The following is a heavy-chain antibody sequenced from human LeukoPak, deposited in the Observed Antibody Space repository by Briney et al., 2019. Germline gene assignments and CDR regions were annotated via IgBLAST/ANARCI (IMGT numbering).Heavy chain of an antibody. CDR3: ARPAGKYLLLYD. V-gene: IGHV3-74*01. Sequence: PGGSLRLSCAASGFTFSSYWMHWVRQAPGKGLVWVSRINSDGSSTSYADSVKGRFTISRDNAKNTLYLQMNSLRAEDTAVYYCARPAGKYLLLYDWGQGTLVTVSS. J-gene: IGHJ4*02. CDR1: GFTFSSYW. CDR2: INSDGSST. D-gene: IGHD2-2*02.